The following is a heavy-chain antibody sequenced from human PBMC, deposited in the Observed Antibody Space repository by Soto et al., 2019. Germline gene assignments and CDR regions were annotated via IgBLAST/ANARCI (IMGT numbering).Heavy chain of an antibody. CDR3: AKESLDYFHSGRFYAPAFDP. CDR1: GFTFSSFA. D-gene: IGHD3-10*01. J-gene: IGHJ5*02. CDR2: ISFDGRDI. V-gene: IGHV3-30*18. Sequence: QVQLVESGGGVVHPGTSLRLSCVTSGFTFSSFAMDWVRQAPGKGLEWVAAISFDGRDISYRESVKGRFTISRDKFKNTVYLQMKSLRPEDTAVYYCAKESLDYFHSGRFYAPAFDPWGQGTLVTVSS.